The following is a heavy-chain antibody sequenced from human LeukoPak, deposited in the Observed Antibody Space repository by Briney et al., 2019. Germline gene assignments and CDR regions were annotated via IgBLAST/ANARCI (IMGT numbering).Heavy chain of an antibody. CDR2: ISWNSGSI. CDR1: GFTFDDYA. J-gene: IGHJ4*02. V-gene: IGHV3-9*01. Sequence: GGSLRLSCAASGFTFDDYAMHWVRQAPGKGLEWVSGISWNSGSIGYADSVKGRFTISRDNSKNTLYLQMNSLRPEDTAVYFCAKTGSSSWGYFDYWGQGTLVTVSS. CDR3: AKTGSSSWGYFDY. D-gene: IGHD6-13*01.